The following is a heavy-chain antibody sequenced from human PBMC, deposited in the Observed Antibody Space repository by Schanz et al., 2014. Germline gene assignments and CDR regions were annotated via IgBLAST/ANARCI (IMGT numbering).Heavy chain of an antibody. V-gene: IGHV3-23*04. CDR1: GFSVGNKY. CDR2: ISSGGGST. Sequence: EVQLVESGGGLVQPGGSLRLSCAASGFSVGNKYMNWVRQAPGKGLEWVSSISSGGGSTYYADSVKGRFTISRDNSKNTLYLQMKSLRAEDTAVYYCAKGRFGELSAFDIWGQGTMVTVSS. J-gene: IGHJ3*02. D-gene: IGHD3-10*01. CDR3: AKGRFGELSAFDI.